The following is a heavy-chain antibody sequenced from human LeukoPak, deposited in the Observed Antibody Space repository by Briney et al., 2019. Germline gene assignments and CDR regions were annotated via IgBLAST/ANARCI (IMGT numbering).Heavy chain of an antibody. D-gene: IGHD2-15*01. J-gene: IGHJ4*02. CDR2: INSDGSST. Sequence: GGSLRLSCAASGFTFSSYWMHWVRQAPGKGLVWVSRINSDGSSTSYADSVKGRFTISRDNAKNTLYLQMNSLRAEDTAVYYCARDSVSCRRSGGSCYSDYWGQGTLVTVSS. CDR1: GFTFSSYW. CDR3: ARDSVSCRRSGGSCYSDY. V-gene: IGHV3-74*01.